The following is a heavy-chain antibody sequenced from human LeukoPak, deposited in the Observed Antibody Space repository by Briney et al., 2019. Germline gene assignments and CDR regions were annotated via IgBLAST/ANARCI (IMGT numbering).Heavy chain of an antibody. CDR1: GGSISSYY. CDR2: IYYSGST. D-gene: IGHD1-14*01. Sequence: SETLSLTCTVSGGSISSYYWSWIRQPPGKGLEWIGSIYYSGSTNYNPSLKSRVTMSVDTSKNQLSLKLSSVTAADTAVYYCARHDGTYHFVIDYWGQGTLVTVSS. J-gene: IGHJ4*02. CDR3: ARHDGTYHFVIDY. V-gene: IGHV4-59*08.